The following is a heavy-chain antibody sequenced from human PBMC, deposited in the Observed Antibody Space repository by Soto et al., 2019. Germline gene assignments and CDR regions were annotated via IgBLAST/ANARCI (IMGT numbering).Heavy chain of an antibody. Sequence: GASVKVSCKASGGTFSSYAISWVRQAPGQGLEWMGGIIPIFGTANYARKFQGRVTITADESTSTAYMELSSLRSEDTAVYYCARAGNTGTTFGFDYWGQGTLVTVSS. CDR2: IIPIFGTA. V-gene: IGHV1-69*13. CDR1: GGTFSSYA. CDR3: ARAGNTGTTFGFDY. D-gene: IGHD1-1*01. J-gene: IGHJ4*02.